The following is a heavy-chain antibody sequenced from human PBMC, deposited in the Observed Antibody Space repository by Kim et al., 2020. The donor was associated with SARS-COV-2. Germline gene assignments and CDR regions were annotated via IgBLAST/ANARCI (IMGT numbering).Heavy chain of an antibody. CDR3: ARGFDP. J-gene: IGHJ5*02. CDR2: IYYSGST. CDR1: GGSISSYY. V-gene: IGHV4-59*01. Sequence: SETLSLTCTVSGGSISSYYWSWIRQPPGKGLEWIGYIYYSGSTNYNPSLKSRVTISVDTSKNQFSLKLSSVTGADTAVYYCARGFDPSGQGTLGTVSS.